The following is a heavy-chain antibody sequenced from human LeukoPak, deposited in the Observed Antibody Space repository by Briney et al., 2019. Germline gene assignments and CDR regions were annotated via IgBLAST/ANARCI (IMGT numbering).Heavy chain of an antibody. D-gene: IGHD3-22*01. Sequence: GGSLRLSCAASGFTFSSYNMNWVRQAPGKGLEWVSYISGSSSTIYYADSVKGRFTISRDNSKNTLSLQMNSLRAEDTAVYYCARGYYDSSGYYRLLSAGMDVWGQGTTVTVS. CDR2: ISGSSSTI. V-gene: IGHV3-48*01. J-gene: IGHJ6*02. CDR1: GFTFSSYN. CDR3: ARGYYDSSGYYRLLSAGMDV.